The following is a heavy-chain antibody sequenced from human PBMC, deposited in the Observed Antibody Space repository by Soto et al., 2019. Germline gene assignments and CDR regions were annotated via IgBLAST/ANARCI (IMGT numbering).Heavy chain of an antibody. D-gene: IGHD6-19*01. J-gene: IGHJ4*02. V-gene: IGHV3-23*01. CDR1: GFTFSAYA. Sequence: GGSLRLSCAVSGFTFSAYAMTWVRQGPGKGLEWVSSINGDGSPTYYADSVKGRFTISRDNSKNTLYLQMNSLRAEDTAVYYCAKDQVAVAGTTPDYWGQGTLVTVSS. CDR2: INGDGSPT. CDR3: AKDQVAVAGTTPDY.